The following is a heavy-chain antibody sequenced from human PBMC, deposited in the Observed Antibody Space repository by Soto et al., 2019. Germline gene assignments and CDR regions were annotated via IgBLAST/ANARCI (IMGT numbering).Heavy chain of an antibody. V-gene: IGHV4-31*03. D-gene: IGHD3-10*01. CDR3: ARDSGRVGIGMDV. Sequence: QVQLQESGPGLVKPSQTLSLTCTVSGGSISRGGYYWSWIRQHPGKGLEWIGYIYNSGSTYYNPSLKSRVTISVDTSNNRCSRKLISVTAASTAVYYCARDSGRVGIGMDVCGQGTTV. CDR1: GGSISRGGYY. CDR2: IYNSGST. J-gene: IGHJ6*02.